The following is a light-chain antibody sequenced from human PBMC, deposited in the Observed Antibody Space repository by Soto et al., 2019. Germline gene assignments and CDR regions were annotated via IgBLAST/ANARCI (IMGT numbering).Light chain of an antibody. CDR2: DAS. J-gene: IGKJ1*01. CDR3: QLRSNWPPTWT. CDR1: QSISSY. V-gene: IGKV3-11*01. Sequence: EIVLTQSPATLSLSPGERATLSCRASQSISSYLAWYQHKPAQAPRLLIYDASTRAAGIPARFSGSGSGTDFTLNISSLEPEDFAVYFCQLRSNWPPTWTFGQGTKVEVK.